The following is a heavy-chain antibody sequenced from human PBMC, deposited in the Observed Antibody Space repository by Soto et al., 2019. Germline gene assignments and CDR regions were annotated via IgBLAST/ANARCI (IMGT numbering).Heavy chain of an antibody. Sequence: GASVKVSCKASGFTFTSSAVQWVRQARGQRLEWIGWIVVGSGNTNYAQKFQERVTITRDMSTSTAYMELSSLRSEDTAVYYCAADHPVVVPAAASMGAFDIWGQGTMVTVSS. CDR1: GFTFTSSA. J-gene: IGHJ3*02. CDR2: IVVGSGNT. CDR3: AADHPVVVPAAASMGAFDI. D-gene: IGHD2-2*01. V-gene: IGHV1-58*01.